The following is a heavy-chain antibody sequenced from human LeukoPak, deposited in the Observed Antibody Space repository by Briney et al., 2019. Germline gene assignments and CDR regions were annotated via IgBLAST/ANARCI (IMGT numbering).Heavy chain of an antibody. CDR1: GFTLTNYD. J-gene: IGHJ4*02. D-gene: IGHD3-10*01. CDR3: ARGLSSTRRESDY. Sequence: ASVKVSCKASGFTLTNYDFNWMRQATGQGLEWMGWMNPKSGNTGYAQKFQGRITMSRNTSTSTAYMELSSLRSEDTAVYFCARGLSSTRRESDYWGQGTLVTVST. CDR2: MNPKSGNT. V-gene: IGHV1-8*01.